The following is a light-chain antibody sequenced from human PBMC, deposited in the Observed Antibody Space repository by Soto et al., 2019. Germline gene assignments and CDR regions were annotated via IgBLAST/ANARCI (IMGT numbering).Light chain of an antibody. CDR1: QGIIHS. Sequence: DIQMTQSPSSLSASVGDRVTITCRPSQGIIHSLAWYQQKPGKVPKLLIHAASTLQSGVPSRFSGSGSGTDFTLTISSLQPEDIPTYYCEKYDRAPTFGPGAKV. CDR3: EKYDRAPT. V-gene: IGKV1-27*01. CDR2: AAS. J-gene: IGKJ1*01.